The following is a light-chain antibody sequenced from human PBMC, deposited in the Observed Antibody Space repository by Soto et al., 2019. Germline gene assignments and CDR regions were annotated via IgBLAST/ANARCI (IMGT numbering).Light chain of an antibody. CDR1: QSVSSY. J-gene: IGKJ4*01. Sequence: EIVLTQSPATLSLSPGERASLSCRASQSVSSYLAWYQQKPGQAPRLLIYDASNRATGIPARFSGSGSGTDFTLTISSLEPEDFAVYYCKQRNNWPQTFGGGTKVEIK. CDR2: DAS. V-gene: IGKV3-11*01. CDR3: KQRNNWPQT.